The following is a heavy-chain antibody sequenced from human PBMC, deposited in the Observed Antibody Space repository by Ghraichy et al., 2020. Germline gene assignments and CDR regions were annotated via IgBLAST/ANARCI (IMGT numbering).Heavy chain of an antibody. CDR2: IYYSGST. D-gene: IGHD3-3*01. CDR3: ARVPKNYDFWSGYWYFDL. J-gene: IGHJ2*01. Sequence: SETLSLTCTVSGGSISSYYWSWIRQPPGKGLEWIGYIYYSGSTNYNPSLKSRVTISVDTSKNQFSLKLSSVTAADTAVYYCARVPKNYDFWSGYWYFDLWGRGTLVTVSS. V-gene: IGHV4-59*01. CDR1: GGSISSYY.